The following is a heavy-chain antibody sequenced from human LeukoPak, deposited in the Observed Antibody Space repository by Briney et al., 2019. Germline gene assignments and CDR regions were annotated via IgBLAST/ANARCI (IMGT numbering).Heavy chain of an antibody. CDR3: AKDDILTGYNLDY. CDR2: IRHDGSDK. CDR1: GFTFSTSG. Sequence: PGGSLRLSCAASGFTFSTSGMHWVRQAPGKGLEWVAFIRHDGSDKYYADSVKGRFTISRDNSKNTLYLQMNSLRAEDTAVYYCAKDDILTGYNLDYWGQGTLVTVSS. D-gene: IGHD3-9*01. J-gene: IGHJ4*02. V-gene: IGHV3-30*02.